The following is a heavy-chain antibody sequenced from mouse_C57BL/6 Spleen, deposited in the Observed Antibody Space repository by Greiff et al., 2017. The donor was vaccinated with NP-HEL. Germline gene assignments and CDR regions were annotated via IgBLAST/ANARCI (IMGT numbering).Heavy chain of an antibody. CDR2: ISSGGSYT. D-gene: IGHD2-3*01. J-gene: IGHJ2*01. V-gene: IGHV5-6*01. CDR3: ARQAVTFFDY. CDR1: GFTFSSYG. Sequence: EVQGVESGGDLVKPGGSLKLSCAASGFTFSSYGMSWVRQTPDKRLEWVATISSGGSYTYYPDSVKGRFTISRDNAKNTLYLQMSSLKSEDTAMYYCARQAVTFFDYWGQGTTLTVSS.